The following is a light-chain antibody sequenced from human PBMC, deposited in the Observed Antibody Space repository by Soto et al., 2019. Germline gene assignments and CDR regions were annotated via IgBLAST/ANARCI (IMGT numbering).Light chain of an antibody. CDR2: DVS. CDR3: QHYITFSGA. V-gene: IGKV1-5*01. CDR1: QVVYNW. J-gene: IGKJ1*01. Sequence: IRMTQSPSTLSASVGDRVTITCRASQVVYNWLAWYQQKPGKAPKLLIYDVSSLERGVPSRFSGNGSGTEFTLTISSLQPDDFATYYCQHYITFSGAFGQGTKVEV.